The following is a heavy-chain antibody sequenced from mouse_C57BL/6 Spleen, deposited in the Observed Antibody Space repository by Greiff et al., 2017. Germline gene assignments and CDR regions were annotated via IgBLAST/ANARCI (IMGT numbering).Heavy chain of an antibody. V-gene: IGHV1-80*01. J-gene: IGHJ1*03. CDR1: GYAFSSYW. CDR3: ARGIYYDGSSYGWYFDV. Sequence: VQLKESGAELVKPGASVKISCKASGYAFSSYWMNWVKQRPGKGLEWIGQIYPGDGDTNYHGKFKGKATLTADKSSSTAYMQLSSLTSEDSAVYFCARGIYYDGSSYGWYFDVWGTGTTVTVSS. D-gene: IGHD1-1*01. CDR2: IYPGDGDT.